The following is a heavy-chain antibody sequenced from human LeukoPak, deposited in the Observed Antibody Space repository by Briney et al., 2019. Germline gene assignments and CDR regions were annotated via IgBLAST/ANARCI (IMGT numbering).Heavy chain of an antibody. CDR3: ARTPNRAYDFWSGYYTGFTYYYYYMDV. CDR2: ISYDGSNK. V-gene: IGHV3-30*07. CDR1: GFTFSSYA. J-gene: IGHJ6*03. D-gene: IGHD3-3*01. Sequence: PGGSLRLSCAASGFTFSSYAMHWVRQAPGKGLEWVAVISYDGSNKYYADSVKGRFTISRDNAKNSLYLQMNSLRAEDTAVYYCARTPNRAYDFWSGYYTGFTYYYYYMDVWGKGTTVTVSS.